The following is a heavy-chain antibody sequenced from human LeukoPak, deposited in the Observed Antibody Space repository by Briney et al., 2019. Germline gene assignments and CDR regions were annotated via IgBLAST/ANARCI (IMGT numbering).Heavy chain of an antibody. J-gene: IGHJ4*02. D-gene: IGHD3-3*01. CDR3: ARVPDYDFWSGYSYFDY. CDR1: GGSISSYY. CDR2: IYYSGST. V-gene: IGHV4-59*01. Sequence: PSETLSLTCTVSGGSISSYYWSWIRQPPGKGLEWIGYIYYSGSTNYNPSLKSRVTISVDTSKNQFSLKLSSVTAADTAVYYCARVPDYDFWSGYSYFDYWGQGTLVTVSS.